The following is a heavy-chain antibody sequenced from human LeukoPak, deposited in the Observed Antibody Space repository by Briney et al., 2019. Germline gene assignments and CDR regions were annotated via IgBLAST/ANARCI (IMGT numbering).Heavy chain of an antibody. CDR3: AKVSGGNYYYYYMDV. D-gene: IGHD3-16*01. Sequence: GASVKVSCKASGYTFTSYAMHWVRQAPGQRLEWMGWINAGNGNTKYSQKFQGRVTITRDTSASTAYMELSSLRSEDTAVYYCAKVSGGNYYYYYMDVWGKGTTVTVSS. J-gene: IGHJ6*03. V-gene: IGHV1-3*01. CDR2: INAGNGNT. CDR1: GYTFTSYA.